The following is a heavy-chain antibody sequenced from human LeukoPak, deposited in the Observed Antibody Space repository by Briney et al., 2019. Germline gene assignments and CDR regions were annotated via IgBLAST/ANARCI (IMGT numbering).Heavy chain of an antibody. D-gene: IGHD3-16*02. CDR2: MNPNSGNT. J-gene: IGHJ4*02. V-gene: IGHV1-8*03. CDR3: ARGRGRDYVWGSYRHYFDY. Sequence: ASVKVSCKASGYTFTGYYMHWVRQATGQGLEWMGWMNPNSGNTGYAQKFQGRVTITRNTSISTAYMELSSLRSEDTAVYYCARGRGRDYVWGSYRHYFDYWGQGTLVTVSS. CDR1: GYTFTGYY.